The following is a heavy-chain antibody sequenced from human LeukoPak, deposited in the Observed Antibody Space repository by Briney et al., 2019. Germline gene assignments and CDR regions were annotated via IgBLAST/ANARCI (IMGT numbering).Heavy chain of an antibody. D-gene: IGHD3-22*01. CDR3: ARGGYYYDSSSLVDY. V-gene: IGHV4-59*01. CDR2: IYYSGST. CDR1: GGSISSYY. Sequence: SETLSLTCTVSGGSISSYYWSWIQQPPGKGLEWVGYIYYSGSTNYNPSLKSRVTISVDTSKNHFSLKLSSVTAADTAVYYCARGGYYYDSSSLVDYWGQGTLVTVSS. J-gene: IGHJ4*02.